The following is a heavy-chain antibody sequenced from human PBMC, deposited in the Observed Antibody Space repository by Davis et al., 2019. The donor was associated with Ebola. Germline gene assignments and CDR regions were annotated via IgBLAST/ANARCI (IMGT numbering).Heavy chain of an antibody. CDR1: GGSISSYY. Sequence: MPSETLSLTCTVSGGSISSYYWSWIRQPPGKGLEWIGYIYYSGSPNYNPSLKSRVTISVDTSKNQFSLKLSSVTAADTAVYYCARVTINTTGGGSWFDPWGQGTLVTVSS. V-gene: IGHV4-59*01. CDR2: IYYSGSP. CDR3: ARVTINTTGGGSWFDP. D-gene: IGHD5-24*01. J-gene: IGHJ5*02.